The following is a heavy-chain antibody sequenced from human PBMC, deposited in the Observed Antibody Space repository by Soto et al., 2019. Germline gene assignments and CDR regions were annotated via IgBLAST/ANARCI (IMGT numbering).Heavy chain of an antibody. CDR3: ARHFPPSDWLLPQSEAPAPYYYYMDV. V-gene: IGHV4-59*08. J-gene: IGHJ6*03. CDR1: GGSISSYY. Sequence: SETLSLTCTVSGGSISSYYWSWIRQPPGKGLEWIGYIYYSGSTNYNPSLKSRVTISVDTSKNQFSLKLSSVTAADTAVYYCARHFPPSDWLLPQSEAPAPYYYYMDVWGKGTTVTVSS. CDR2: IYYSGST. D-gene: IGHD3-9*01.